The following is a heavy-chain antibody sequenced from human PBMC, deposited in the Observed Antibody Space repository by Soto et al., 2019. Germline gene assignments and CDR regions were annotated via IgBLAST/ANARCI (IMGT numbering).Heavy chain of an antibody. D-gene: IGHD3-9*01. Sequence: SVKVSCKASGGTFSSYAISWVRQAPGQGLEWMGGIIPIFGTANYAQKFQGRVTITADESTSTAYMELSSLRSEDTAVYYCARGLRYYDILTGYRSPYYFDYWGQGTLVTVSS. CDR2: IIPIFGTA. J-gene: IGHJ4*02. V-gene: IGHV1-69*13. CDR3: ARGLRYYDILTGYRSPYYFDY. CDR1: GGTFSSYA.